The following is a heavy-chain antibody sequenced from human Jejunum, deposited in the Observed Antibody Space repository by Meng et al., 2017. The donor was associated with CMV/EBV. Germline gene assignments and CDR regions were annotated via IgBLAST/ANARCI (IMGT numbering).Heavy chain of an antibody. CDR3: ARGNYGFDY. CDR2: ITSSGDII. D-gene: IGHD4-17*01. V-gene: IGHV3-11*01. J-gene: IGHJ4*02. CDR1: GVPVGAND. Sequence: RAGAAAGVPVGANDLAWVRQAAGKGLEWVSYITSSGDIIYYADSVKGRFTISRDNAKSSLYLEINSLRAEDTAVYYCARGNYGFDYWGQGTLVTVSS.